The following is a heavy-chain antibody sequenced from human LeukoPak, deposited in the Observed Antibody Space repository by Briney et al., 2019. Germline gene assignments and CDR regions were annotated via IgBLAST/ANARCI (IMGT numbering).Heavy chain of an antibody. CDR1: GFSFSSFA. Sequence: PGGSLRLSCAASGFSFSSFAMTWVRQAPGKGLEWVSTIRSNGATAYNADSVKGRFTISRDNAKNSLYLQMDSLRAEDTAVYYCAKVIAARPAWGQGTLVTVSS. CDR2: IRSNGATA. J-gene: IGHJ5*02. CDR3: AKVIAARPA. V-gene: IGHV3-21*04. D-gene: IGHD6-6*01.